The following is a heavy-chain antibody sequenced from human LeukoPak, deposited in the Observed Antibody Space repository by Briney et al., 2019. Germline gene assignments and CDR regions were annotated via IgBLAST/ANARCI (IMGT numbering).Heavy chain of an antibody. D-gene: IGHD6-13*01. CDR2: ISYDGSNK. CDR3: ASVTLSIAAAGSATAREDYYYYYGMDV. CDR1: GFTFSSYA. V-gene: IGHV3-30-3*01. J-gene: IGHJ6*02. Sequence: GGSLRLSCAASGFTFSSYAMHWVRQAPGKGLEWVAVISYDGSNKYYADSVKGRFTISRDNSKNTLYLQMNNLRAEDTAVYYCASVTLSIAAAGSATAREDYYYYYGMDVWGQGTTVTVSS.